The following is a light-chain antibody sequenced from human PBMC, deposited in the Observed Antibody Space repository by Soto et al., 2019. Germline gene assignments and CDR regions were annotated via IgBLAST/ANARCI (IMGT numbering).Light chain of an antibody. CDR3: QTWGTGILV. Sequence: QSVLTQSPSASASLGASDKLTCTLSSGHSSYAIAWHQQQPEKGPRYLMNLNSDGSHSKGDGIPDRFSGSSSGAERYLTISSLQSEDEADYYCQTWGTGILVFGGGTKLTVL. V-gene: IGLV4-69*01. CDR1: SGHSSYA. J-gene: IGLJ2*01. CDR2: LNSDGSH.